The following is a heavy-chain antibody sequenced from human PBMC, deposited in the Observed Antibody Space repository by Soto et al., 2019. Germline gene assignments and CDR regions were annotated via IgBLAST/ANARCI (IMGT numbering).Heavy chain of an antibody. D-gene: IGHD2-2*02. V-gene: IGHV2-5*02. CDR3: AHVIVVVPAAINWFDP. J-gene: IGHJ5*02. CDR2: IYWDDDK. CDR1: GFSLSTSGVG. Sequence: SGPTLVKPTQTLTLTCTFSGFSLSTSGVGVGWIRQPPGKALEWLALIYWDDDKRYSPSLKSRLTITKDTSKNQVVLTMTNMDPVDTATYYCAHVIVVVPAAINWFDPWGQGTLVTVSS.